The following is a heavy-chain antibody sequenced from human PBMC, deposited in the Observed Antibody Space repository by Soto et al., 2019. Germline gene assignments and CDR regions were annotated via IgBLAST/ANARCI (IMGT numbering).Heavy chain of an antibody. J-gene: IGHJ4*02. CDR1: GFSLSTSGMC. CDR2: IDWDDDK. D-gene: IGHD3-10*01. Sequence: SGPTLVNPTQPLTLACTFSGFSLSTSGMCVSWIRQPPGKALEWLALIDWDDDKYYSTSLKTRLTISKDTSKNQVVLTMTNMDPVDTATYYCALTIGPMVRGVTFDYWGQGTLVTVSS. CDR3: ALTIGPMVRGVTFDY. V-gene: IGHV2-70*01.